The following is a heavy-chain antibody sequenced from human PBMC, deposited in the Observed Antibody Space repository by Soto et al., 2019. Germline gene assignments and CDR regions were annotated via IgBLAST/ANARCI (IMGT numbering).Heavy chain of an antibody. V-gene: IGHV1-3*01. J-gene: IGHJ4*02. CDR3: ARDLGGWTDY. CDR1: GYTFTSYA. CDR2: INAGNGNT. Sequence: QVQLVQSGAEVKKPGASVKVSCKASGYTFTSYAMQWVRQAPGQRLEWMGWINAGNGNTKYSQKFQGRVTITRDTYGSTAYMELSSLRSEDTAVYYCARDLGGWTDYWGQGTLVTVSS. D-gene: IGHD6-19*01.